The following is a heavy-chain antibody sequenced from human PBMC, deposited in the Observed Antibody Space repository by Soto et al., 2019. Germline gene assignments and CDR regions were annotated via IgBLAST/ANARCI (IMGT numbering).Heavy chain of an antibody. D-gene: IGHD4-17*01. J-gene: IGHJ4*02. V-gene: IGHV3-23*01. CDR1: GFTFNNYA. CDR3: AKDHKTTVTSWGYFDY. Sequence: LRLSCAASGFTFNNYAMNWVRQAPGKGLEWVSGISGSGGSTYYADSVKGRFTISRDNSKNTLYLQMNSLRAEDTAVYYCAKDHKTTVTSWGYFDYWGQGTLVTVSS. CDR2: ISGSGGST.